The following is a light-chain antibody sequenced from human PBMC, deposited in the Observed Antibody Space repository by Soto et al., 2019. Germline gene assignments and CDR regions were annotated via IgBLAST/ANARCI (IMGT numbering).Light chain of an antibody. CDR3: QQYNDAPRT. CDR1: QTLXTNS. Sequence: IVLTQSPVTMSLSPGERATLCCRASQTLXTNSLALYQQRPGQTPRLLXDDPSTRETDSPDRLNGSGSGTDFALTISRLEPEDFALYYCQQYNDAPRTFGPGTKVDIK. CDR2: DPS. V-gene: IGKV3-20*01. J-gene: IGKJ3*01.